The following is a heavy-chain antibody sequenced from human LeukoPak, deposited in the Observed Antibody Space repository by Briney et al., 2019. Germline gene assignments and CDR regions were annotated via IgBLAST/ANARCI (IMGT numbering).Heavy chain of an antibody. J-gene: IGHJ6*02. Sequence: ASVKVSCKVSGYTLTELSMHWVRQAPGKGLEWMGGFDPEDGETIYAQEFQGRVTMTEDTSTDTAYMELSSLRSEDTAVYYCATDRGYCSGGSCYPLRAYYYYGMDVWGQGTTVTVSS. CDR3: ATDRGYCSGGSCYPLRAYYYYGMDV. CDR2: FDPEDGET. D-gene: IGHD2-15*01. V-gene: IGHV1-24*01. CDR1: GYTLTELS.